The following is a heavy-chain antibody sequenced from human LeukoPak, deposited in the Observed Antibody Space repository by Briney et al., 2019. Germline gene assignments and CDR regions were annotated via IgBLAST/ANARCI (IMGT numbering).Heavy chain of an antibody. CDR3: ARESGSGYQFDY. J-gene: IGHJ4*02. D-gene: IGHD3-22*01. CDR2: INRDGSST. Sequence: GGSLRISCATSGFTFSSYWMHWVRQAPGKGLVWVSRINRDGSSTNYADSVKGRFTISRDNAKNTLYLQMNSLRAEDTAVYYCARESGSGYQFDYWGQGTLVTVSS. V-gene: IGHV3-74*01. CDR1: GFTFSSYW.